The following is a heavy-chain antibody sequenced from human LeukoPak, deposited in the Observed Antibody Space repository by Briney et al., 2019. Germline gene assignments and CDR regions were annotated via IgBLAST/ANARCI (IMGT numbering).Heavy chain of an antibody. CDR3: ATGVRGTTASFDS. Sequence: SQTLSLTCAISGDRVSSSSGAWNWIRQSPSRGLEWLGRTYYRSKWYNDYAVSVKSRLTINPDTSKNQFSLHLNSVTPEDTAVYYCATGVRGTTASFDSWGQGTLVTVSS. J-gene: IGHJ4*02. CDR1: GDRVSSSSGA. D-gene: IGHD1-1*01. V-gene: IGHV6-1*01. CDR2: TYYRSKWYN.